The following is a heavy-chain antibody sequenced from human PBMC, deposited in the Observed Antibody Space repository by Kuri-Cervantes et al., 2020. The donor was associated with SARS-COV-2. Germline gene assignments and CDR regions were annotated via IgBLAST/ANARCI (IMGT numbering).Heavy chain of an antibody. CDR1: GFTFSDYY. CDR3: SRAPPPPSPRGGMDA. J-gene: IGHJ6*02. D-gene: IGHD6-6*01. CDR2: SSSSGSTI. V-gene: IGHV3-11*01. Sequence: GESLKISCAASGFTFSDYYMSWIRQAPGKGLEWVSYSSSSGSTIYYADSVKGRFTISRGNAKNSLYLQMNSLRAEDTAVYYCSRAPPPPSPRGGMDAWGQGTTVTVSS.